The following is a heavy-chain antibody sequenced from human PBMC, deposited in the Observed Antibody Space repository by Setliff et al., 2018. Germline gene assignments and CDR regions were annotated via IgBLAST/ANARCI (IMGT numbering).Heavy chain of an antibody. CDR1: GFTFTDYG. V-gene: IGHV1-18*01. CDR3: ARINFYVSSGYYYAPEL. J-gene: IGHJ4*02. CDR2: INNYNFNT. D-gene: IGHD3-22*01. Sequence: GASVKVSCKSSGFTFTDYGITWVRQVPGQGPEWMGWINNYNFNTQYAQKFQGRVTVTTDTSTTTAYMELRSLRADDTAVYYCARINFYVSSGYYYAPELWGQGTTVTVSS.